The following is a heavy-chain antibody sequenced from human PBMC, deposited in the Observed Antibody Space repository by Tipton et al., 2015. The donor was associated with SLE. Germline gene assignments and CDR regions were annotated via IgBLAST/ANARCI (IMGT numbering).Heavy chain of an antibody. V-gene: IGHV4-61*09. CDR1: GGSISSGSYY. J-gene: IGHJ6*04. CDR3: ASPNVDV. CDR2: IYTSGST. Sequence: TLSLTCTVSGGSISSGSYYWSWIRQPAGKGLEWIGYIYTSGSTNYNPSLKSRVTISVDTSKNQFSLKLSSVTAADTAVYYCASPNVDVWGKGTTVTVSS.